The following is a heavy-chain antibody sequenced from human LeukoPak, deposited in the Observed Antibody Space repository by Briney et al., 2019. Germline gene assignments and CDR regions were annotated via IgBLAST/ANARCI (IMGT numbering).Heavy chain of an antibody. CDR1: GFTFSSYW. CDR2: INDDGTTT. Sequence: GGSLRLSCAASGFTFSSYWMSWVRQAPGKGPVWVSHINDDGTTTNYADSVKGRFTISRDNAKNTLYLQMNSLGADDTAVYYCARDRSGSSYYLDVWGKGATVIVSS. D-gene: IGHD1-26*01. CDR3: ARDRSGSSYYLDV. J-gene: IGHJ6*03. V-gene: IGHV3-74*01.